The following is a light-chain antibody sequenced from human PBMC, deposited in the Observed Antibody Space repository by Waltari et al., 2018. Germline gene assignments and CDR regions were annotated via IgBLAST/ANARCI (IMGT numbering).Light chain of an antibody. Sequence: DIVMTQSPDSLAVSLGERVTINCRSSQTLLYNSDHKNYLACFQQKPGQPPKLLIYWASTRESGVPDRFSGSGSGTEFTLTISSLQAADVAVYYCQQCYSTPYTFGQGTKLEIK. CDR2: WAS. CDR1: QTLLYNSDHKNY. J-gene: IGKJ2*01. V-gene: IGKV4-1*01. CDR3: QQCYSTPYT.